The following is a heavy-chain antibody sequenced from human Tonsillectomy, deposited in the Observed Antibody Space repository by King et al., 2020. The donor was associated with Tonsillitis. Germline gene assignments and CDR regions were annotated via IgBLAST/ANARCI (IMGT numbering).Heavy chain of an antibody. CDR2: ILPIFGVT. CDR3: ARRGIINYGMDV. Sequence: VQLVESGAEVKKPGSSLKVSCKASGGTFNNYGISWVRQAPGQGLELMGGILPIFGVTNYAQKFQGSVTITADESTRTAYMELSSLRSDDTAVYYCARRGIINYGMDVWGQGTTVIVSS. V-gene: IGHV1-69*01. D-gene: IGHD2-15*01. CDR1: GGTFNNYG. J-gene: IGHJ6*02.